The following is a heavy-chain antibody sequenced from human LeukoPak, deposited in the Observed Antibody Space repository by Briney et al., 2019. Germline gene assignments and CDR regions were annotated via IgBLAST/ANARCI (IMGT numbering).Heavy chain of an antibody. V-gene: IGHV3-74*01. CDR2: INNDGSST. CDR3: ALRYCTSTSCYPYFDY. CDR1: GFTFNSYW. D-gene: IGHD2-2*01. J-gene: IGHJ4*02. Sequence: QPGGSLRLSCAASGFTFNSYWMHWVRQAPGKGLVWVSRINNDGSSTNYADSVKGRFTTSRDNAKNTLYLQMNSPRAEDTAVYYCALRYCTSTSCYPYFDYWGQGTVVTVSS.